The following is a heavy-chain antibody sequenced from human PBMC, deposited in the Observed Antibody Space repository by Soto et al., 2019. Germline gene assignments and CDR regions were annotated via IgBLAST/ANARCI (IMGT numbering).Heavy chain of an antibody. CDR1: GGSISSYY. J-gene: IGHJ4*02. CDR3: ARDRISVTEGFDY. Sequence: QVQLQESGPGLVKPSETLSLTCTVSGGSISSYYWSWIRQPPEKGLEWIGYIYYSGSTNYNPSLMSRVTISVDTAKNQFALNLSSVTAADTGVYYCARDRISVTEGFDYCVQGTLVTVSS. V-gene: IGHV4-59*01. D-gene: IGHD6-19*01. CDR2: IYYSGST.